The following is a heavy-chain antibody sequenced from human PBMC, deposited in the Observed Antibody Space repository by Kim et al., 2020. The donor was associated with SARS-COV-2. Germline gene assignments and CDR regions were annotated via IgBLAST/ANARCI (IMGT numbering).Heavy chain of an antibody. D-gene: IGHD2-21*02. J-gene: IGHJ4*02. Sequence: GGSLRLSCAASGFTFSSYAMSWVRQAPGKGLEWVSVIYSGGSSTYYADSVKGRFTISRDNSKNTLYLQMNSLRAEDTAVYYCAKDPGDGIVVVTANQPWDWGQGTLVTVSS. V-gene: IGHV3-23*03. CDR2: IYSGGSST. CDR3: AKDPGDGIVVVTANQPWD. CDR1: GFTFSSYA.